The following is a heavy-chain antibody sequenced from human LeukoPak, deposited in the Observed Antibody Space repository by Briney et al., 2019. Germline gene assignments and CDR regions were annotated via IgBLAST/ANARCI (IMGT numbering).Heavy chain of an antibody. CDR2: IYSSGST. Sequence: PSETLSLTCIVSGVSINGRYWGWIRQPAGKGLEWIGRIYSSGSTYYNPSLKSRVTMSVDTSANHFYLRLTSVTAADTALYYCARRWTVENTFDVWSQGTMVTVSS. D-gene: IGHD3/OR15-3a*01. CDR1: GVSINGRY. CDR3: ARRWTVENTFDV. V-gene: IGHV4-4*07. J-gene: IGHJ3*01.